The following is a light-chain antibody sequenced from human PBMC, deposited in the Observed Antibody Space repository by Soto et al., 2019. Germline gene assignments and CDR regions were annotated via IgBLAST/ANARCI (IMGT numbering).Light chain of an antibody. Sequence: QSVLTQPPSASGTPGQRVTISCSGSSSNIGSNYVNWYQHLPGTAPKLLIYSDDQRPSGVPDRFSVSKSGTSASLAISGLQSEDEADYFCAAWNDNPNGPGYVFGTGTKLTVL. V-gene: IGLV1-44*01. CDR3: AAWNDNPNGPGYV. CDR1: SSNIGSNY. J-gene: IGLJ1*01. CDR2: SDD.